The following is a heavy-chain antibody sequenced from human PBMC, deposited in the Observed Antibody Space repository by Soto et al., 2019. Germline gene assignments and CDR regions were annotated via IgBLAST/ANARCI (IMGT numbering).Heavy chain of an antibody. J-gene: IGHJ4*02. CDR3: ARFRRSEYYYDSSGYYHPFDY. Sequence: ASVKVSCKASGYTFTGYYMHWVRQAPGKRLERFGWINPNSGGTNYAQKFQGRVTMTRDTSISAAYLELSRLRSDDTAVYYCARFRRSEYYYDSSGYYHPFDYWGQGTLVTVPQ. CDR1: GYTFTGYY. D-gene: IGHD3-22*01. V-gene: IGHV1-2*02. CDR2: INPNSGGT.